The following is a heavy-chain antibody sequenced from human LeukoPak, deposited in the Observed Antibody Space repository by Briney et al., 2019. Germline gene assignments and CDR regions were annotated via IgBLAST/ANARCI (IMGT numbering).Heavy chain of an antibody. V-gene: IGHV3-48*04. Sequence: GGSLRLSCEVSGFPFTLYNMNWVRQAPGKGLEWLSYISSSTNTIYYADSVKGRSTISRDNAKNSLYLQMNSLRAEDTAVYYCARVRAPIVGATAAFDIWGQGTMVTASS. J-gene: IGHJ3*02. CDR3: ARVRAPIVGATAAFDI. CDR2: ISSSTNTI. CDR1: GFPFTLYN. D-gene: IGHD1-26*01.